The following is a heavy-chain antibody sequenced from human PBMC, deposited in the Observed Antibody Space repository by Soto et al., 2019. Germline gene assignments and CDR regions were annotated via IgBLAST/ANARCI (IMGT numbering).Heavy chain of an antibody. CDR2: SSSSGTTT. CDR3: AREWGIATPGKNWFDS. D-gene: IGHD6-13*01. V-gene: IGHV3-48*01. Sequence: GGSLRLSCAASGFTLSSNSMNWVHQAPGKGLEWVSYSSSSGTTTHHADSVKGRFTISRDNAKNSLYLQMNSLRAEDTAVYYCAREWGIATPGKNWFDSWGQGTRVTVSS. J-gene: IGHJ5*01. CDR1: GFTLSSNS.